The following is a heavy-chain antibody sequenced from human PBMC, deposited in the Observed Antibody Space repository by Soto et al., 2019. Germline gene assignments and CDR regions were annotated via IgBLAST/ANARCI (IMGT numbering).Heavy chain of an antibody. J-gene: IGHJ4*02. Sequence: GGSLRLSCAASGFTFSSYAMSWVRQAPGKGLEWVSAISGSGGSTYYADSVKGRFTISRDNSKNTLYLQMNSLRAKDTAVYYCAKGRYYDSSGYPPGFDYWGQGTQVTVSS. CDR2: ISGSGGST. CDR1: GFTFSSYA. CDR3: AKGRYYDSSGYPPGFDY. D-gene: IGHD3-22*01. V-gene: IGHV3-23*01.